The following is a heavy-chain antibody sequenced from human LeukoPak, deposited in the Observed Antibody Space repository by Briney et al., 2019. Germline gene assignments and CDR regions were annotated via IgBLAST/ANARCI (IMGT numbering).Heavy chain of an antibody. J-gene: IGHJ4*02. CDR1: GGSFSGYY. CDR3: ATLGEYYDSSGYYYN. D-gene: IGHD3-22*01. V-gene: IGHV4-34*01. CDR2: INHSGST. Sequence: SETLSLTCAVYGGSFSGYYWSWIRQPPGKGLEWIGEINHSGSTNYNPSLKSRVTISVDTSKNQFSLKLTSVTAADTAVYYCATLGEYYDSSGYYYNWSQGTLVTVSS.